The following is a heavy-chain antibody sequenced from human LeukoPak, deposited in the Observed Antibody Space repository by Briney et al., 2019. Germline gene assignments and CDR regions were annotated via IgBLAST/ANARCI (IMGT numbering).Heavy chain of an antibody. V-gene: IGHV4-4*07. D-gene: IGHD6-19*01. CDR2: IYTSGST. Sequence: SETLSLTCTASGGSISSYYWNWIRQPAGKGLEWIGRIYTSGSTNYNPSLKSRVTMSVDTSKNQFSLKLSSVTAADTAVYYCARDIPIAVAGTGPDGMDVWGQGTTVTVSS. CDR3: ARDIPIAVAGTGPDGMDV. CDR1: GGSISSYY. J-gene: IGHJ6*02.